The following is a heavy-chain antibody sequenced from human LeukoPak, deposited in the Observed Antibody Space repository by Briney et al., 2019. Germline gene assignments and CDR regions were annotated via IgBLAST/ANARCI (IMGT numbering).Heavy chain of an antibody. CDR3: ASSRYCSGGSCYSPSDY. Sequence: RASVKVSCKASGYTFSIYGFNWVRQAPGQGLEWMGWISAYNGNTHYAQKLQGRVTMTTDTSTSTAYMELRSLRSDDTAVYYCASSRYCSGGSCYSPSDYWGQGTLVTVSS. V-gene: IGHV1-18*01. J-gene: IGHJ4*02. CDR1: GYTFSIYG. CDR2: ISAYNGNT. D-gene: IGHD2-15*01.